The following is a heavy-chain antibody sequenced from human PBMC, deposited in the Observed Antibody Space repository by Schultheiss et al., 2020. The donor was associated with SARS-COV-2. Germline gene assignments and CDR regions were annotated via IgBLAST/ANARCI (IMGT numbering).Heavy chain of an antibody. J-gene: IGHJ3*02. CDR1: GGSISSYY. V-gene: IGHV4-59*01. D-gene: IGHD3-10*01. CDR3: ASTGDYYGSGSPGAFDI. Sequence: GSLRLSCTVSGGSISSYYWSWIRQPPGKGLEWIGYIYYSGSTNYNPSLKSRVTISVDTSKNQFSLKLSSVTAADTAVYYCASTGDYYGSGSPGAFDIWGQGTMVTVSS. CDR2: IYYSGST.